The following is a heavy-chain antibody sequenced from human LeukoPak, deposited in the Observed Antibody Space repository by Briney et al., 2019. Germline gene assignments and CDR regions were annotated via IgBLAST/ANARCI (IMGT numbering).Heavy chain of an antibody. Sequence: ASVEVSCKISGHTLTDFPLHWVRQTPGKGLEWMGGFDPENGETIYAQKFQGRVTMTEDTSTDTAYMELSSLRSEDTAVYYCATYYYYDSSGSFDYWGQGTLVTVSS. J-gene: IGHJ4*02. V-gene: IGHV1-24*01. CDR1: GHTLTDFP. CDR2: FDPENGET. D-gene: IGHD3-22*01. CDR3: ATYYYYDSSGSFDY.